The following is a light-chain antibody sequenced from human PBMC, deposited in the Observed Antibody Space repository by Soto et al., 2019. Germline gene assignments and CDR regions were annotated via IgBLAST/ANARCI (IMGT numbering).Light chain of an antibody. CDR2: GAS. J-gene: IGKJ2*01. CDR1: QDISNY. V-gene: IGKV1-33*01. CDR3: QQYDNLPVT. Sequence: DIQMTQSPSSLSASVGDRVTITCQASQDISNYFNWYQQKPGKAPKLLIYGASNLETGVPSRFSGSGYGTDFTCTSRSLQPEDIATYYCQQYDNLPVTFGQGTKLEIK.